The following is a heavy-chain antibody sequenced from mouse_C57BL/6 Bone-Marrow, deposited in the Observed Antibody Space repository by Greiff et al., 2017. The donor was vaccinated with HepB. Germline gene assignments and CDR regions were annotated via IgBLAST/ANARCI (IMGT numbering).Heavy chain of an antibody. CDR3: APRDYYGSSYPFAY. D-gene: IGHD1-1*01. J-gene: IGHJ3*01. CDR1: GFSLSTFGMG. Sequence: QVTLKESGPGILQPSQTLSLTCSFSGFSLSTFGMGVGWIRQPSGKGLEWLAHIWWDDDKYYNPALKSRLTISKDTSKHQVFLKIANVDTADTATYYCAPRDYYGSSYPFAYWGQGTLVTVSA. CDR2: IWWDDDK. V-gene: IGHV8-8*01.